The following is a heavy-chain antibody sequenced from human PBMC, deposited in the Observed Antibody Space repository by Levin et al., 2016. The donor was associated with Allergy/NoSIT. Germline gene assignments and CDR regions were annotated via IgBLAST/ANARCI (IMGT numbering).Heavy chain of an antibody. V-gene: IGHV4-59*01. CDR3: ARYDSSAAFDI. D-gene: IGHD6-6*01. J-gene: IGHJ3*02. Sequence: WIRQPPGKGLEWIGYVYNAGSTNYNPSLKSRVSISVDTSRSQFSLKLTSVTAADTALYYCARYDSSAAFDIWGHGTMVTVSS. CDR2: VYNAGST.